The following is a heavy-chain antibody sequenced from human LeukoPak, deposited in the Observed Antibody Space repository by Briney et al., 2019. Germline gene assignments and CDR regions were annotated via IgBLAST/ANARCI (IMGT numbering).Heavy chain of an antibody. CDR3: ASSYCSSTSCYGDYYYGMDV. CDR2: IWYDGSNK. CDR1: GFTFSSYG. V-gene: IGHV3-33*01. D-gene: IGHD2-2*01. Sequence: GGSLRLSCAASGFTFSSYGMHWIRQAPGKGLEWVAAIWYDGSNKYYADSVKGRFTISRDNSKNTLYLQMNSLRAEDTAVYYCASSYCSSTSCYGDYYYGMDVWGQGTTVTVSS. J-gene: IGHJ6*02.